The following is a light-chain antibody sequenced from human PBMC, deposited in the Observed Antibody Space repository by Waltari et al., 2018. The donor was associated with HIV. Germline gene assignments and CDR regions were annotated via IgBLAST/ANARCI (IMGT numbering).Light chain of an antibody. CDR1: TPHIGSND. V-gene: IGLV1-47*01. Sequence: SVLTQPPSASGTPGQRVTISCSGSTPHIGSNDVFWYQHLPGAAPKLHIHRNNQRPSGVPDRFSGSTSGTSASLAISGLRSEDEADYYCVAWDDSLRGVLFGGGTKVAVL. CDR2: RNN. CDR3: VAWDDSLRGVL. J-gene: IGLJ2*01.